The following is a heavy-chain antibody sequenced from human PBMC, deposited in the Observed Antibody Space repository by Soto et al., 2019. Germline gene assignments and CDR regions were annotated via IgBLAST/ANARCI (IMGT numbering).Heavy chain of an antibody. V-gene: IGHV3-9*01. CDR2: ISRNSGSI. Sequence: EVQLVESGGGLVQPGRSLRLSCAASGFTFDDYAMHWVRQAPGKGLEWVSGISRNSGSIGYADSVKGRFAISRDNAKNSLYLQMNSLRAEDTALYYCAKELPYIVVAGLDYWGQGTLVTVSS. J-gene: IGHJ4*02. D-gene: IGHD6-19*01. CDR3: AKELPYIVVAGLDY. CDR1: GFTFDDYA.